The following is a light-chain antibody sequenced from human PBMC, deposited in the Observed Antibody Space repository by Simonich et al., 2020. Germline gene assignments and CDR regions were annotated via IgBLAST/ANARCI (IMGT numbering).Light chain of an antibody. Sequence: EIVMTQSPATLSVSPGETATLSCSASQSVSSNLAWYQQKPGQAPRLLIYGASTRATGIPARFSGSGSGTEFTLTISSLQSEDFAVYYCQQYNNWPPVTFGQGTKLEIK. CDR1: QSVSSN. CDR3: QQYNNWPPVT. J-gene: IGKJ2*01. V-gene: IGKV3-15*01. CDR2: GAS.